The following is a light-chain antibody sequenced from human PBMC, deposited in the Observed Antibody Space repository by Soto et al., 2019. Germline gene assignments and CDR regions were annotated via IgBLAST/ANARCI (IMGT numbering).Light chain of an antibody. J-gene: IGKJ5*01. Sequence: IVLTQSPGTLSLSPGERTTLSCGASQSISRYLAWYQQKPGQGPRLLIYGASTRATGIPARFSGSGSETDFTLTISSLEPEDFAVYYCQQRMNWPLTFGQGTRLE. CDR1: QSISRY. CDR2: GAS. V-gene: IGKV3-11*01. CDR3: QQRMNWPLT.